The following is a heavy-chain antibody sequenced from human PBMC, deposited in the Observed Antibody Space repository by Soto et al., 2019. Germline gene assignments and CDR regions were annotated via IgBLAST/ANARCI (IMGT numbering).Heavy chain of an antibody. Sequence: QVQLVQSGAEVKKPGASVKISCKTSGYTFTRYTIHWVRQAPGQRLEWMGWINTGRGNTKYSEKLQGRVTITADTSASTAYMELSSLTSADKAFYYCSRDAYSSGYSSGYWGQGTLVTVSS. CDR2: INTGRGNT. CDR1: GYTFTRYT. D-gene: IGHD5-18*01. V-gene: IGHV1-3*04. CDR3: SRDAYSSGYSSGY. J-gene: IGHJ4*02.